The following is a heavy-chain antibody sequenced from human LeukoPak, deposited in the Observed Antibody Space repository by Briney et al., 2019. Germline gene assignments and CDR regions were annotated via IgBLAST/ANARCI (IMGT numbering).Heavy chain of an antibody. CDR2: FDPEDGET. J-gene: IGHJ4*02. CDR3: ATFIPYYYDSQGFDY. Sequence: ASVKVSCKGSGYTLSNHAFSWVRPAPGKGLEWMGGFDPEDGETIYAQKFQGRVTMTEDTSTDTAYMELSSLRSEDTAVYYCATFIPYYYDSQGFDYWGQGTLVTVSS. V-gene: IGHV1-24*01. D-gene: IGHD3-22*01. CDR1: GYTLSNHA.